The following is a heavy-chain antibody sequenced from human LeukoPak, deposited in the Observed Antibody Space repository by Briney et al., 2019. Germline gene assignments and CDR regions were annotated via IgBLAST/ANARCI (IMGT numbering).Heavy chain of an antibody. D-gene: IGHD6-6*01. CDR2: IIPIFGTA. J-gene: IGHJ6*03. CDR3: ASRAADIPTRPAYYYYYLDV. CDR1: VGTFSSYA. V-gene: IGHV1-69*06. Sequence: SVNVSCKASVGTFSSYAISWVRQAPGQGLEWMGGIIPIFGTANYAQKFQGRVTIAADKSTRTAYMELSSLRSEDTAVYYCASRAADIPTRPAYYYYYLDVWGKGTTVTVSS.